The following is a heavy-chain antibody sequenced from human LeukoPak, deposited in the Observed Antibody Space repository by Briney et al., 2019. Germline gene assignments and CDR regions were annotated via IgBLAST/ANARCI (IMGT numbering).Heavy chain of an antibody. CDR3: AKDRDYGDYLSIDY. J-gene: IGHJ4*02. D-gene: IGHD4-17*01. CDR1: GFTFSSHG. V-gene: IGHV3-30*18. CDR2: ISYDGSNK. Sequence: PGGSLRLSCAASGFTFSSHGMHWVRQAPGKGLEWVAVISYDGSNKYYADSVKGRFTISRDNSKNTLYLQMNSLRAEDTAVYYCAKDRDYGDYLSIDYWGQGTLVTVSS.